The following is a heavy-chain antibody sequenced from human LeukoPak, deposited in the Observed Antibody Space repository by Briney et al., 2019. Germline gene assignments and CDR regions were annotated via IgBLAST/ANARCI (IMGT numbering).Heavy chain of an antibody. V-gene: IGHV1-69*13. D-gene: IGHD5-18*01. CDR2: IIPIFGTA. CDR1: GYTLTTYY. CDR3: ARGPFPLNTAMVTPFDY. J-gene: IGHJ4*02. Sequence: SVKVSCKASGYTLTTYYIHWVRQAPGQGLEWMGGIIPIFGTANYAQKFQGRVTITADESTSTAYMELSSLRSEDTAVYYCARGPFPLNTAMVTPFDYWGQGTLVTVSS.